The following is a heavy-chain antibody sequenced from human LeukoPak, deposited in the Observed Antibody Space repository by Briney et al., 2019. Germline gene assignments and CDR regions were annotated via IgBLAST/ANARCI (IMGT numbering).Heavy chain of an antibody. J-gene: IGHJ4*02. D-gene: IGHD5-18*01. V-gene: IGHV3-48*01. Sequence: GGSLRLSCTASGFTFSTYDMNWVRQAPGKGLEWVSYISSSSSTIYYADSVKGRFTISRDNAKNSPYLQMNSLRAEDTAVYYCARARASSYGYFDYWGQGTLVPVSS. CDR3: ARARASSYGYFDY. CDR1: GFTFSTYD. CDR2: ISSSSSTI.